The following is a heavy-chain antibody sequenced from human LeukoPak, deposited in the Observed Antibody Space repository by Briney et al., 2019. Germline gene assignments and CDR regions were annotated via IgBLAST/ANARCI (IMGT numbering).Heavy chain of an antibody. CDR2: ISYDGSNK. Sequence: GGSLRLSCAASGFTFSSYAMHWVRQAPGKGLEWVAVISYDGSNKYYADSVKGRFTISRDNSKNTLYLQMNSLRAEDTAVYYCARVGKGAAAGYLACWGQGTLVTVSS. CDR1: GFTFSSYA. J-gene: IGHJ4*02. V-gene: IGHV3-30-3*01. D-gene: IGHD6-13*01. CDR3: ARVGKGAAAGYLAC.